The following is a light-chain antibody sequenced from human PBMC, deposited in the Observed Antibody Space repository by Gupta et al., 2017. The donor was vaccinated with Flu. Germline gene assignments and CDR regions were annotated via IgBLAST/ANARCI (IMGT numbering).Light chain of an antibody. CDR2: RNS. V-gene: IGLV1-47*01. Sequence: SVLTQPPSASGTPGQRVTISCSGSSSNIGSNYVYWYQPPPGTAPNLLIYRNSRRRSAVPDRFSGANSATSASLTTTGLRAEDEADYYCAAEDDSMSGPVFGGGTTLTVL. CDR3: AAEDDSMSGPV. CDR1: SSNIGSNY. J-gene: IGLJ2*01.